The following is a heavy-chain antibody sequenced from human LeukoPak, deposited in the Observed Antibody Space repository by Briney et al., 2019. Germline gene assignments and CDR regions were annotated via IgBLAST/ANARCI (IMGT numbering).Heavy chain of an antibody. CDR3: AKSNYFDSGGYYFFDY. CDR1: GFTLSNYA. V-gene: IGHV3-23*01. CDR2: ISVSGGST. Sequence: GGSLRLSCAASGFTLSNYAMSWVRQAPGKGLEWVSGISVSGGSTNYADSVKGRFTISRDNSKNTLYLQMNSLRAEDTAVYYCAKSNYFDSGGYYFFDYWGQGTLVTVSS. J-gene: IGHJ4*02. D-gene: IGHD3-22*01.